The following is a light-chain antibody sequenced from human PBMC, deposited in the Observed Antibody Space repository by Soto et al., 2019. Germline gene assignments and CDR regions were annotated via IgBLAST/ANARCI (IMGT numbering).Light chain of an antibody. CDR3: QQYGASPWT. CDR2: EAY. CDR1: QGVSYNY. J-gene: IGKJ1*01. Sequence: EIVLTQSPGTLSVSPGERVTLSCRASQGVSYNYLAWYQQRRGQAPRLLIYEAYNRAIGVSDRFSSGGSGTDLTLTTSRLEFEDFAVYSCQQYGASPWTFGRGTRVE. V-gene: IGKV3-20*01.